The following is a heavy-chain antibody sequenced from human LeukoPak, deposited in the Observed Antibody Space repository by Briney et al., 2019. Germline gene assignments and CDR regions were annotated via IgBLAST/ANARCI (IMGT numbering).Heavy chain of an antibody. D-gene: IGHD2-2*01. J-gene: IGHJ6*02. CDR1: GYTFTGYY. V-gene: IGHV1-2*06. Sequence: ASVKVSCKTSGYTFTGYYMHWVRQAPGQGLEWMGRISPNSGGTNYAQKFQGRVTMTRDTSISTAYMELSRLRSDDTAVYYCATEYCSSTSCWNGMDVWGQGTTVTVSS. CDR3: ATEYCSSTSCWNGMDV. CDR2: ISPNSGGT.